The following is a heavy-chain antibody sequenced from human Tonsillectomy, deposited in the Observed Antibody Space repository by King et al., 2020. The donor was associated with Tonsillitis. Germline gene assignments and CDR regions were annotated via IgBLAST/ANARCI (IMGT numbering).Heavy chain of an antibody. CDR2: ISSSSSYI. CDR3: ARSEYSSSSYGMDV. CDR1: GFTFSSYS. J-gene: IGHJ6*02. V-gene: IGHV3-21*01. Sequence: VQLVESGGGLVKPGGSLRLSCVASGFTFSSYSMNWVRQAPGKGLEWGSSISSSSSYIYYADSVKGRFTIPRDNAKNSLYLQMNSLRAEDTAVYFCARSEYSSSSYGMDVWGQGTTVTVSS. D-gene: IGHD6-6*01.